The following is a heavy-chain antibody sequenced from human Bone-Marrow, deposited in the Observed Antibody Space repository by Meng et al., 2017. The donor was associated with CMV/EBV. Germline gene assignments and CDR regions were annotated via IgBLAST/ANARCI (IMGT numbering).Heavy chain of an antibody. D-gene: IGHD1-26*01. CDR2: ISAYNGNT. CDR3: ARDLRHGGSYYAFDD. CDR1: GYTFTSYG. J-gene: IGHJ4*02. V-gene: IGHV1-18*01. Sequence: ASVKVSCKASGYTFTSYGISWVRQAPGQGLEWMGWISAYNGNTNYAQKLQGRVTMTTDTSTSTAYMELRSLRSDDTAVYYCARDLRHGGSYYAFDDWGQGTLVTVSS.